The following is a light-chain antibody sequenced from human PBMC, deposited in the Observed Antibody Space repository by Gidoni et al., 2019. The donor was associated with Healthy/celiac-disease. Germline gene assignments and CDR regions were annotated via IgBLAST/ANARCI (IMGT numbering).Light chain of an antibody. CDR1: QSVSSSY. CDR2: GAS. Sequence: EIVLTQYPGPLSLSPGERATLSCRASQSVSSSYLAWYQQKPGQAPRLLIYGASSRATGIPDRFSGSGSGTDFTLTISRLEPEDFAVYYCQQYGSSPFTFXPXTKVDIK. CDR3: QQYGSSPFT. V-gene: IGKV3-20*01. J-gene: IGKJ3*01.